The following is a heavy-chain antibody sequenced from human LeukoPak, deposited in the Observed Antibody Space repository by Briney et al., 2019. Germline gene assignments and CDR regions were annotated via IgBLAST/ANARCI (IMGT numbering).Heavy chain of an antibody. CDR1: GFTFSSYG. CDR2: ISGSGGST. V-gene: IGHV3-23*01. D-gene: IGHD2/OR15-2a*01. CDR3: STVLL. Sequence: PGGSLRLSCAASGFTFSSYGMSWVRQAPGKGLEWVSAISGSGGSTYYADSVKGRFTISRDDSRNTLYLHMTSLKSEDTAMYYCSTVLLWGRGTLVTVAS. J-gene: IGHJ4*02.